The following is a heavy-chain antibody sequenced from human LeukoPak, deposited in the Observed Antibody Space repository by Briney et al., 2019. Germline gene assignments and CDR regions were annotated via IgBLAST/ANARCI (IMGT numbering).Heavy chain of an antibody. Sequence: GGSLRLSCAASGFTFSDYSMNWVRQAPGKGLEWISYIGISSGNTKYADSVKGRFTISGDNAKSSLYLQMNSLRVEDTAVYYCARDYNYAFDNWGQGTLVTVSP. V-gene: IGHV3-48*04. CDR1: GFTFSDYS. D-gene: IGHD1-1*01. CDR3: ARDYNYAFDN. CDR2: IGISSGNT. J-gene: IGHJ4*02.